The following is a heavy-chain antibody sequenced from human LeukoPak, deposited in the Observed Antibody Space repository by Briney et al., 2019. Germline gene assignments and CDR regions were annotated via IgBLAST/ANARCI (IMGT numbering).Heavy chain of an antibody. CDR2: ISSSGSTI. J-gene: IGHJ4*02. V-gene: IGHV3-48*04. D-gene: IGHD3-10*01. CDR3: ARSAYRGVITSYYFDY. Sequence: GGSLRLSCAASGFTFSSYSMNWVRQAPGKGLEWVSYISSSGSTIYYADSVKGRFTISRDNAKNSLYLQMNSLRAEDTAVYYCARSAYRGVITSYYFDYWGQGTLVTVSS. CDR1: GFTFSSYS.